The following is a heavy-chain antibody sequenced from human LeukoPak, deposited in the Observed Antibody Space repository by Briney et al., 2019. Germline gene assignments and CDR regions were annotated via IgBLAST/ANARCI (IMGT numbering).Heavy chain of an antibody. CDR2: IKQDGNTK. D-gene: IGHD6-6*01. CDR3: ARGDGSSSGLYFQF. CDR1: GFTFSTFW. J-gene: IGHJ4*02. V-gene: IGHV3-7*01. Sequence: GGSLRLSCAASGFTFSTFWMSWVRKAPGKGLERVANIKQDGNTKYYVNSVKGRFTISRDNPNNLLFLQINDLRAEDTAVYYCARGDGSSSGLYFQFWGQGTLVTVSS.